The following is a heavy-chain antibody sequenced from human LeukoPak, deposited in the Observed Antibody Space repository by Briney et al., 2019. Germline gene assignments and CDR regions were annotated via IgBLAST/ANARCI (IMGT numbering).Heavy chain of an antibody. Sequence: PGGSLRLSCAASGFTFSSYSMSWVRQAPGKGLEWVSSISSSSSCIYYADSVKGRFTISRDNSKNTLYLQMNSLRAEDTAVYYCARDVRVYYYDSSGYFSPYFDYWGQGTLVTVSS. CDR1: GFTFSSYS. J-gene: IGHJ4*02. D-gene: IGHD3-22*01. CDR3: ARDVRVYYYDSSGYFSPYFDY. CDR2: ISSSSSCI. V-gene: IGHV3-21*04.